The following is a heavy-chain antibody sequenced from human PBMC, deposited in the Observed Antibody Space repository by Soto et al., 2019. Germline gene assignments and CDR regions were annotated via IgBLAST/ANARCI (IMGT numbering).Heavy chain of an antibody. D-gene: IGHD2-2*02. CDR1: GYSFSSYW. V-gene: IGHV5-51*01. Sequence: GESLKISCKGSGYSFSSYWIVWVRQMPEKGREWMGIINPGDSNTTYTPSFQGQLPISADKSISTAYLQWRSLKASDTAMYYCATYISWGQGTMVTVSX. CDR3: ATYIS. J-gene: IGHJ4*02. CDR2: INPGDSNT.